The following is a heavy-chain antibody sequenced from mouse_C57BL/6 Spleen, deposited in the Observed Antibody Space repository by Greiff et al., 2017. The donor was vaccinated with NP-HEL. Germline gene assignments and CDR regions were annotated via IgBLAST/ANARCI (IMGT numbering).Heavy chain of an antibody. CDR2: IDPSDSET. Sequence: QVQLQQPGAELVRPGSSVKLSCKASGYTFTSYWMHWVKQRPIQGLEWIGNIDPSDSETHYNQKFKDKATLTVDKSSSTAYMQLSSLTSEDSAVXYCARRGDYDRNAMDYWGQGTSVTVSS. CDR1: GYTFTSYW. V-gene: IGHV1-52*01. D-gene: IGHD2-4*01. CDR3: ARRGDYDRNAMDY. J-gene: IGHJ4*01.